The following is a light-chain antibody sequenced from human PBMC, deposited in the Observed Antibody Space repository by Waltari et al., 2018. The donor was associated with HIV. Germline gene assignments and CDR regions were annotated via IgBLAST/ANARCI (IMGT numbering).Light chain of an antibody. CDR1: SNDVGDYNH. CDR3: TADKYSTRSYV. V-gene: IGLV2-14*03. Sequence: QSALTQPASVSGSPGQSITISCIGSSNDVGDYNHVAWYQQHPDKAPKLLIYDVTNRPPGVSNRFSCSKSGNTASLAISGLQAEDEADYFCTADKYSTRSYVFGTGTKVTVL. CDR2: DVT. J-gene: IGLJ1*01.